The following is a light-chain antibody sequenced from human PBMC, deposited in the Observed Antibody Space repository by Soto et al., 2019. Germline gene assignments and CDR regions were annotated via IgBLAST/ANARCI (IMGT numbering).Light chain of an antibody. J-gene: IGKJ1*01. CDR2: AAS. V-gene: IGKV1-6*01. CDR3: LQDYNYPWT. Sequence: AIQMTQSPSSLSASVGDRVTITCRASQGIRNDLGWYQQISGKAPKLLISAASSLQSEVPSRFSGSGSGTDFTLTISSLQPEDFATYYCLQDYNYPWTFGQGTKVEIK. CDR1: QGIRND.